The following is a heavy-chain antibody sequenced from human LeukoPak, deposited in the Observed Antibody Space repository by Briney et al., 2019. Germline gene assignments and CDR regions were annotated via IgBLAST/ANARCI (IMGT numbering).Heavy chain of an antibody. CDR2: INPNSGGT. CDR3: ASQYYYDSSGYYSGYYYYMDV. D-gene: IGHD3-22*01. Sequence: ASVKVSCKASGYTFTGYYMHWVRQAPGQGLEWMGWINPNSGGTNYAQKFQGRVTMTRDTSISTAYMELSRLRSDDTAVYYCASQYYYDSSGYYSGYYYYMDVWGKGTTVTVSS. J-gene: IGHJ6*03. V-gene: IGHV1-2*02. CDR1: GYTFTGYY.